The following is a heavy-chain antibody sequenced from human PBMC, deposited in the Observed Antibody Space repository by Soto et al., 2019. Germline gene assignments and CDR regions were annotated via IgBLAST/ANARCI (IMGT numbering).Heavy chain of an antibody. CDR3: ARESRYCSGGSCYFLPGIDY. CDR2: ISAYNGNT. D-gene: IGHD2-15*01. CDR1: GYTFTTYG. Sequence: ASVKVSCKASGYTFTTYGISWVRQAPGQGLEWMGWISAYNGNTNYPQKLQGRVTMTTDTSTTTAYMELMSLSSDDTAVYYCARESRYCSGGSCYFLPGIDYWGQGTLVTVSS. V-gene: IGHV1-18*01. J-gene: IGHJ4*02.